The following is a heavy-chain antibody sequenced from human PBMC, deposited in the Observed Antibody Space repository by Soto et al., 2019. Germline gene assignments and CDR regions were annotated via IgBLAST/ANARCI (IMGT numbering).Heavy chain of an antibody. CDR1: GCSISSGDYY. V-gene: IGHV4-30-4*01. CDR2: IYYSGST. D-gene: IGHD5-12*01. CDR3: ARDAEMATIGGWFDP. J-gene: IGHJ5*02. Sequence: LTCTVSGCSISSGDYYWSWIRQPPGKGLEWIGYIYYSGSTYYNPSLKSRVTISVDTSKNQFSLKLSSVTAADTAVYYCARDAEMATIGGWFDPWGQGTLVTVSS.